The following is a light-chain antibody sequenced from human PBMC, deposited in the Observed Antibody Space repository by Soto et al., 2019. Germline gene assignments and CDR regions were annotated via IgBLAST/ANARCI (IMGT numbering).Light chain of an antibody. CDR1: HRVSSNY. CDR2: HAS. CDR3: QQYSDSTST. Sequence: EIVLTQSPGTLSLSPGERATLSCRASHRVSSNYLAWYQQSPGQAPRLLIYHASDRAAGIPERFSGSGSVTDFTLTISRLEPEDFAVDFCQQYSDSTSTFGQGTKLEIK. V-gene: IGKV3-20*01. J-gene: IGKJ2*01.